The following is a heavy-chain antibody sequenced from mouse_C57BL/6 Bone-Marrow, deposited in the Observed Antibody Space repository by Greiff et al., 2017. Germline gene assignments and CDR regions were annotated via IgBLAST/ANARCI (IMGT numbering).Heavy chain of an antibody. D-gene: IGHD2-3*01. Sequence: VQLQQPGAELVKPGASVKMSCKASGYTFTSYWITWVRQRPGQGLEWIGDIYPGGGSTYYNEKFKSKATLTVDTSSSTAYMQLSSLTSEDSAVYSCARLGYYTWFAYWGQGTLVTVSA. CDR3: ARLGYYTWFAY. CDR1: GYTFTSYW. V-gene: IGHV1-55*01. J-gene: IGHJ3*01. CDR2: IYPGGGST.